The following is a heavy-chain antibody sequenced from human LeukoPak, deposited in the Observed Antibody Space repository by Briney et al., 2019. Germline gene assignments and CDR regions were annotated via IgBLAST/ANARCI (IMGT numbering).Heavy chain of an antibody. V-gene: IGHV1-18*01. Sequence: WASVKVSCKASGYAFTSYGISWVRQAPGQGLEWMGWISAYNGNTNYAQKLQGRVTMTTDTSTSTAYMELRSLRSDDTAVYYCARDMGSDSSGYLTFDYWGQGTLVTVSS. CDR3: ARDMGSDSSGYLTFDY. J-gene: IGHJ4*02. D-gene: IGHD3-22*01. CDR2: ISAYNGNT. CDR1: GYAFTSYG.